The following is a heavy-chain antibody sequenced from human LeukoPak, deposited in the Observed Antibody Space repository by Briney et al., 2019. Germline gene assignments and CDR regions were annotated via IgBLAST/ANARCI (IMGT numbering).Heavy chain of an antibody. J-gene: IGHJ4*02. Sequence: GGSLRLSCAASGFTFTIYAMSWVRQAPGKGLEWVSAISGSGGSTYYADSVKGRFTISRDNSKNTLYLQMNSLRAEDTAVYYCAKDLVVVPAATMVGYWGQGTLVTVSS. CDR1: GFTFTIYA. V-gene: IGHV3-23*01. CDR2: ISGSGGST. CDR3: AKDLVVVPAATMVGY. D-gene: IGHD2-2*01.